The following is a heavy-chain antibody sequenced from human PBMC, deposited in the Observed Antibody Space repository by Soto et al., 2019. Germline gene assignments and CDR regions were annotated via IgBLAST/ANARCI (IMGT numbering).Heavy chain of an antibody. J-gene: IGHJ5*02. D-gene: IGHD6-19*01. CDR2: IYPGDSDT. CDR3: ARHSLPGIAVAGLDP. CDR1: GYSFTSYW. V-gene: IGHV5-51*01. Sequence: PGESLKISCQGSGYSFTSYWIGWVRQMPGKGLEWMGIIYPGDSDTRYSPSFPGQVTISADKSISTAYLQWSSLKASDTAMYYCARHSLPGIAVAGLDPWGQGTLVTVSS.